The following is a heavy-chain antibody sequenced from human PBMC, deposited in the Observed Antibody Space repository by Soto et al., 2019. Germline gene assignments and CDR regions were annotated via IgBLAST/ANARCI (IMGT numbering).Heavy chain of an antibody. D-gene: IGHD4-4*01. CDR2: IYYSGST. CDR3: ARVVQYSTRLHRVAEYFQH. Sequence: PSETLSLTCTVSGGSISSGGYYWSWIRQHPGKGLEWIGYIYYSGSTYYNPSLKSRVTISVDTSKNQFSLKLSSVTAADTAVYYCARVVQYSTRLHRVAEYFQHWGQGTLVTVSS. CDR1: GGSISSGGYY. V-gene: IGHV4-31*03. J-gene: IGHJ1*01.